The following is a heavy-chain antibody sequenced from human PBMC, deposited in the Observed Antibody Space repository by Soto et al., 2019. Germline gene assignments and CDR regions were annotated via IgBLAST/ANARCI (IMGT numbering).Heavy chain of an antibody. V-gene: IGHV4-59*01. Sequence: SETLSLTCTVSGASMNDYYGRWIRQPPGKGLEWIGYMHYTGYSNYNASLKSRVTISIDRSKNQISLNLRSLTAADTAVYYCARSGHSFAGAVWGQGTRVTVSS. D-gene: IGHD3-16*01. CDR3: ARSGHSFAGAV. J-gene: IGHJ4*02. CDR2: MHYTGYS. CDR1: GASMNDYY.